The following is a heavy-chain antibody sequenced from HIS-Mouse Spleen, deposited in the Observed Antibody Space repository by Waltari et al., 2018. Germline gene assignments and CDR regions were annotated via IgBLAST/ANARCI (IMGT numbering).Heavy chain of an antibody. CDR3: AREIPYSSSWYDWYFDL. Sequence: QLQLQASGPGLVKPSETLSLPCTVSGRSITSSSYSWGWIRQPPGKGLEWIGSIYYSGSTYYNPSLKSRVTISVDTSKNQFSLKLSSVTAADTAVYYCAREIPYSSSWYDWYFDLWGRGTLVTVSS. CDR2: IYYSGST. V-gene: IGHV4-39*07. D-gene: IGHD6-13*01. CDR1: GRSITSSSYS. J-gene: IGHJ2*01.